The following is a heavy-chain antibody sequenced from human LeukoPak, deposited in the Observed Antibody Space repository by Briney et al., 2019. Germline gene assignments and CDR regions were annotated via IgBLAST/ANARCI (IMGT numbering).Heavy chain of an antibody. CDR2: IYHSGST. J-gene: IGHJ6*03. Sequence: SETLSLTCAVSGGSISSSNWWSWVRPPPGKGLEWIGEIYHSGSTNYNPSLKSRVTISGDKSKNQFSLKLSSVTAADTAVYYCARVYDSGSQAYFYYMDVWGKGTTVTISS. CDR1: GGSISSSNW. CDR3: ARVYDSGSQAYFYYMDV. D-gene: IGHD3-10*01. V-gene: IGHV4-4*02.